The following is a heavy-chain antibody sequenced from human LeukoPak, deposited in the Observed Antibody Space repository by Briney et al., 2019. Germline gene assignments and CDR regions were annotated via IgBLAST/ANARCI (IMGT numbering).Heavy chain of an antibody. CDR1: GGSISSFS. CDR2: IHYSGST. CDR3: ARGDYYSTPFDY. D-gene: IGHD3-10*01. J-gene: IGHJ4*02. V-gene: IGHV4-59*01. Sequence: PSETLSLTCTVSGGSISSFSWSWIRQPPGKGLEWVGYIHYSGSTNHNPSLKSRVTISVDTSKNQFSLKLNSVTAADTAEYYCARGDYYSTPFDYWGQGTLVTVSS.